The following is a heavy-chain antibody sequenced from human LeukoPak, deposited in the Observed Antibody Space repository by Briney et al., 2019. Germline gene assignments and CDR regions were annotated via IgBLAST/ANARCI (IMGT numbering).Heavy chain of an antibody. J-gene: IGHJ6*02. Sequence: GASVKVSCKASGYTFTSYYMHWVRQAPGQGLEWMGIINPSGGSTSYAQKFQGRVTMTGDTSTSTAYMELRSLRSDDTAVYYCARLPQSGWYDNYYYYGMDVWGQGTTVTVSS. V-gene: IGHV1-46*01. D-gene: IGHD6-19*01. CDR3: ARLPQSGWYDNYYYYGMDV. CDR1: GYTFTSYY. CDR2: INPSGGST.